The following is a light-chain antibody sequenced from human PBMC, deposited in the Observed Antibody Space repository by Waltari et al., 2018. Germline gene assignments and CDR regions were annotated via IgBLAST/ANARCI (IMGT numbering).Light chain of an antibody. V-gene: IGLV3-19*01. CDR3: NSRDSSDDYQL. CDR1: SLRSHY. CDR2: GQS. Sequence: SSELTQDPAVSVALGQTVRITCQGDSLRSHYASWYQQKPGQAPRLLIYGQSNRRHSGIADRVSGSSSGNTASLTITGAQAEDEADYYCNSRDSSDDYQLFGGGTKVSVL. J-gene: IGLJ2*01.